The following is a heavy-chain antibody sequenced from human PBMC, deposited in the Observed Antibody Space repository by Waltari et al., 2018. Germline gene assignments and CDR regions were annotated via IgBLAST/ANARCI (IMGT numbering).Heavy chain of an antibody. CDR1: GGSISSGSYY. J-gene: IGHJ4*02. CDR3: ATGENSGSWGY. V-gene: IGHV4-61*02. D-gene: IGHD1-26*01. CDR2: FYTSWST. Sequence: QVLLQESGPGLVKPSQTLSLTCTVSGGSISSGSYYWSWIRKPAGKGLEWTGRFYTSWSTNSNPSLKIRVTISVDTSKNQFSLKLSSVTAADTAVYYCATGENSGSWGYWGQGTLVTVSS.